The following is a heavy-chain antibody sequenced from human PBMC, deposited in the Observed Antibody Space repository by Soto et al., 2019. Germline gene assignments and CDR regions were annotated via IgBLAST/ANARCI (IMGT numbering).Heavy chain of an antibody. CDR3: ARDVLTAVAGSVNWFDP. D-gene: IGHD6-19*01. V-gene: IGHV3-33*01. Sequence: QVQLVESGGGVVQSGRSLTLSCAASGFSLRTYGMHWLRRAPGKGLEWVAFIWYDGTKKFYANSVKGRSTISKDNSNNNLYLQMSGLRVEDTAVYYCARDVLTAVAGSVNWFDPWGQGTLVTVSS. CDR2: IWYDGTKK. J-gene: IGHJ5*02. CDR1: GFSLRTYG.